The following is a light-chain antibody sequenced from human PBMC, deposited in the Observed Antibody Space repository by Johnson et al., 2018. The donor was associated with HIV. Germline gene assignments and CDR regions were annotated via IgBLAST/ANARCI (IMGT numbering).Light chain of an antibody. J-gene: IGLJ1*01. Sequence: HSVLTQPPSVSAAPGQKVTISCSGSSSNIGNNDVSWYQQLPGTAPKLLIYDNNKRPSGIPDRFSGSKSGTSATLGITGLQTGDEADYYCGTWDSSLRVGFFGTGTKVTVL. CDR1: SSNIGNND. V-gene: IGLV1-51*01. CDR2: DNN. CDR3: GTWDSSLRVGF.